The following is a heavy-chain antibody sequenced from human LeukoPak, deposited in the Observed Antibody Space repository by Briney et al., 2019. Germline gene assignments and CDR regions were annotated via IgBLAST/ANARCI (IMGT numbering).Heavy chain of an antibody. CDR1: GGSPSSYY. Sequence: LGTPSLPRAVSGGSPSSYYWSWVRAPPGEGLGWVWDIYYSGSTNYNPSLKSRVTISVDTSKNQFSLKLSSVTAADTAVYYCARDRGSGSYYNPLDYYYGMDVWGQGTTVTVSS. CDR2: IYYSGST. J-gene: IGHJ6*02. V-gene: IGHV4-59*01. D-gene: IGHD3-10*01. CDR3: ARDRGSGSYYNPLDYYYGMDV.